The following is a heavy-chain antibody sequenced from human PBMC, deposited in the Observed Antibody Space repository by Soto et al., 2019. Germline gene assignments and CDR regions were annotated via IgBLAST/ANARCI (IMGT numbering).Heavy chain of an antibody. D-gene: IGHD3-22*01. CDR1: GFKFADYA. CDR2: NNADRSQK. V-gene: IGHV3-43D*04. J-gene: IGHJ4*02. CDR3: DKAEFYCDRSPYDS. Sequence: GGSLRLSCAVSGFKFADYAVHWVRQSAGKGLGWVSFNNADRSQKYYAVFVRGRFTISRNNSKVSFYLQRNKLRLEVSAMYYCDKAEFYCDRSPYDSWGQVTLVTISA.